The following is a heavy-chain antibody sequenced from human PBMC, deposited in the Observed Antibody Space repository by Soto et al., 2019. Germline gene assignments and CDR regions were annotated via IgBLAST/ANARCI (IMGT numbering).Heavy chain of an antibody. J-gene: IGHJ4*02. CDR3: ARARGYGDYLPFDY. Sequence: GGSLRLSCAASGFTFSDYYMSWIRQAPGKGLEWVSYINSKSSTIYYADSLKGRFTISRDNAKNSLYLQMNSLRAEDTAVYYCARARGYGDYLPFDYWGLGTLVTVSS. V-gene: IGHV3-11*04. D-gene: IGHD5-12*01. CDR2: INSKSSTI. CDR1: GFTFSDYY.